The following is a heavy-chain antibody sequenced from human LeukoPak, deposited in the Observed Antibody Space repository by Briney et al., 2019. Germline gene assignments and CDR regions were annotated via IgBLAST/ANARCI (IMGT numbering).Heavy chain of an antibody. CDR2: ISGSGGST. V-gene: IGHV3-23*01. J-gene: IGHJ4*02. CDR3: ARDEDGDIDY. D-gene: IGHD4-17*01. Sequence: GGTLRLSCAASGFTFSSYGMSWVRQAPGKGLEWVSAISGSGGSTYYADSVKGRFTISRDNSKNTLYLQMNSLRAEDAAVYYCARDEDGDIDYWGQGTLVTVSS. CDR1: GFTFSSYG.